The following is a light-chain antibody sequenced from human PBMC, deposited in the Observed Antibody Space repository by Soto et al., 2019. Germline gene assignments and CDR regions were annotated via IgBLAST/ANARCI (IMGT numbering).Light chain of an antibody. CDR2: EVS. CDR1: SSDVGGYNY. V-gene: IGLV2-14*01. Sequence: QSALTQPASVSGSPGQSITISCTGTSSDVGGYNYVSWYQQYPGRAPKLMIYEVSNRPSGVSNRFSGYKSGNTASLTISGLQSGDEADYYCSSYTSSGTRVFGGGTKLTVL. J-gene: IGLJ3*02. CDR3: SSYTSSGTRV.